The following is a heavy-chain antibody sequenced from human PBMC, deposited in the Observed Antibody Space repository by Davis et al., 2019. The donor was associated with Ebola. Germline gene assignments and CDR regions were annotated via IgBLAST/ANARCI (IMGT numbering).Heavy chain of an antibody. D-gene: IGHD2-2*02. V-gene: IGHV1-2*02. CDR3: ARDRPAAIRSVNWFDP. CDR1: GYTFTGYY. CDR2: INPNSGGT. J-gene: IGHJ5*02. Sequence: ASVKVSCKASGYTFTGYYMHWVRQAPGQGLEWMGWINPNSGGTNYAQKSQGRVTMTRDTSISTAYMELSRLRADDTAVYYCARDRPAAIRSVNWFDPWGQGTLVTVSS.